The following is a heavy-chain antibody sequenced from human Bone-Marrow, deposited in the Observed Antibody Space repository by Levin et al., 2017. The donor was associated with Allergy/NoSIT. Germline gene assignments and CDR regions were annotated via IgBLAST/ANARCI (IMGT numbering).Heavy chain of an antibody. CDR1: GFTFSSYA. V-gene: IGHV3-30-3*01. Sequence: GGSLRLSCAASGFTFSSYAMHWVRQAPGKGLEWVAVISYDGSNKYYADSVKGRFTISRDNSKNTLYLQMNSLRAEDTAVYYCARDSGLGYCSGGSCYSSVPFDPWGQGTLVTVSS. CDR2: ISYDGSNK. J-gene: IGHJ5*02. D-gene: IGHD2-15*01. CDR3: ARDSGLGYCSGGSCYSSVPFDP.